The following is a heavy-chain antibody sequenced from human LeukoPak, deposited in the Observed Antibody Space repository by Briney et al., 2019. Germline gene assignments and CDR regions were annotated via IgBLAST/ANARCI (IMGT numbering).Heavy chain of an antibody. Sequence: GSSVKVSCKASGGTFSSYAISWVRQAPGQGLEWMGGIIPIFGTANYAQKFQGRVTITADESTSTAYMELSSLRSEDTAVYYCARVIAVAGGHYYGMDVWAKGPRSPSP. CDR3: ARVIAVAGGHYYGMDV. V-gene: IGHV1-69*01. J-gene: IGHJ6*02. CDR2: IIPIFGTA. D-gene: IGHD6-19*01. CDR1: GGTFSSYA.